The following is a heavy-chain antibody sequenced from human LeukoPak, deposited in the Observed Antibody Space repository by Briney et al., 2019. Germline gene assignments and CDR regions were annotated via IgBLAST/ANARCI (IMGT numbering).Heavy chain of an antibody. CDR3: ARDHPYVAAAGSNWFDP. D-gene: IGHD6-13*01. Sequence: SETLSLTCTVSGGSISSYYWSWIRQPAGKGLEWIGRIYTSGSTNYNPSLKSRVTISVDTSKNQFSLKLSSVTAADTAVYYCARDHPYVAAAGSNWFDPWGQGTLVTVSS. J-gene: IGHJ5*02. CDR1: GGSISSYY. V-gene: IGHV4-4*07. CDR2: IYTSGST.